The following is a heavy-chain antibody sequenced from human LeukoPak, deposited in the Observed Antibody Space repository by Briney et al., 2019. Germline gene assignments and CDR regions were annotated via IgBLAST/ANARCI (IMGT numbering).Heavy chain of an antibody. V-gene: IGHV3-23*01. CDR3: AKKYAIIATRQYFDY. J-gene: IGHJ4*02. Sequence: PGGSLRLSCAASGFTFNSYAMNWVRQAPGKGLEWVSAISGSGGTTYYADSVKGRFTISRDNSKNTLYLQMNSLRAEDTAVYYCAKKYAIIATRQYFDYWGQGTLVTVSS. D-gene: IGHD6-6*01. CDR2: ISGSGGTT. CDR1: GFTFNSYA.